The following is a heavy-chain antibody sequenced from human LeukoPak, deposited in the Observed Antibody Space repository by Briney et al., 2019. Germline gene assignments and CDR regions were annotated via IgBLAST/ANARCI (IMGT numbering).Heavy chain of an antibody. Sequence: SETLSLTCTVSGGSISSGDYYWSWIRQPPGKGLEWIGYIYYGGSTYYNPSLKSRVTISVDTSKNQFSLKLSSVTAADTAVYYCARDWRPYGSGSYHFDYWGQGTLVAVSS. D-gene: IGHD3-10*01. CDR3: ARDWRPYGSGSYHFDY. CDR1: GGSISSGDYY. V-gene: IGHV4-30-4*01. CDR2: IYYGGST. J-gene: IGHJ4*02.